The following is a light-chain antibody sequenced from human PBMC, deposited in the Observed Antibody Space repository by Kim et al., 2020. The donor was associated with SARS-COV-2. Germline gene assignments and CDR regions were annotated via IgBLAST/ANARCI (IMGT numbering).Light chain of an antibody. CDR2: GKN. Sequence: ALGRTVRITCQGDSLRTYYATWYQQKPGQAPIRVIYGKNTRPSGIPDRFSGSTSGNTASLTMTGTQAGDEADYYCNSRDSNDNVVFGGGTQLTVL. V-gene: IGLV3-19*01. J-gene: IGLJ2*01. CDR3: NSRDSNDNVV. CDR1: SLRTYY.